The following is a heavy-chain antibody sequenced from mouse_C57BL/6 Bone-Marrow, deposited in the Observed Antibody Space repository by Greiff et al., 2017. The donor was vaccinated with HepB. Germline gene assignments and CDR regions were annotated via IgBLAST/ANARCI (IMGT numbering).Heavy chain of an antibody. CDR3: PSAMFSDY. Sequence: QVQLQQPGAELVKPGASVKLSCKASGYTFTSYWMQWVNQRPGQGLEWIGEIDPSDSYTNYNQKFKGKATLTVDKSSSTAYMQLSSLTSEDSAVYYCPSAMFSDYWGQGTTLTVSS. J-gene: IGHJ2*01. V-gene: IGHV1-50*01. CDR2: IDPSDSYT. CDR1: GYTFTSYW.